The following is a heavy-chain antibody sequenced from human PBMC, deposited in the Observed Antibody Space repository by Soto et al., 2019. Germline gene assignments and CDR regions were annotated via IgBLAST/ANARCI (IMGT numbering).Heavy chain of an antibody. J-gene: IGHJ4*02. Sequence: QVQLVQSGAEVKKPGSSVKVSCKASGGTFSSYAINWVRQAPGQGLEWMGGIIPIFGTANYAQKFQGRVTITADKSAGTAYMELSSLRSEDTAVYYCARGLDGYNFSYFDYWCQGTLVTVSS. CDR1: GGTFSSYA. V-gene: IGHV1-69*06. CDR2: IIPIFGTA. D-gene: IGHD1-1*01. CDR3: ARGLDGYNFSYFDY.